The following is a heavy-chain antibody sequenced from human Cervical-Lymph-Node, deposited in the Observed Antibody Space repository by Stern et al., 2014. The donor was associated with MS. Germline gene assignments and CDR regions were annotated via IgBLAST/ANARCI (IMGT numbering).Heavy chain of an antibody. CDR3: ARIQLQSYYYYGMDV. CDR2: IDWDDDK. J-gene: IGHJ6*02. D-gene: IGHD1-7*01. CDR1: GFSLSTSGMC. V-gene: IGHV2-70*01. Sequence: QITLKESGPALVKPTQTLTLTCTFSGFSLSTSGMCVSWIRQPPGKALEXLALIDWDDDKYYSTSLKTRLTISKDTSKNQVVLTMTNMDPVDTATYYCARIQLQSYYYYGMDVWGQGTTVTVSS.